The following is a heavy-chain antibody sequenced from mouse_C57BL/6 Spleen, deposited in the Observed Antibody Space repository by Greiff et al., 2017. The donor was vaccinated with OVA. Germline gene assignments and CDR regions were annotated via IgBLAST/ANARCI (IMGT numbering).Heavy chain of an antibody. CDR3: TRDYYGFDY. Sequence: EVKLMESGEGLVKPGGSLKLSCAASGFTFSSYAMSWVRQTPEKRLEWVAYISSGGDYIYYAATVQGRFTISRDNARNTLYLQMSSLKSEDTAMYYCTRDYYGFDYWGQGTTLTVSS. D-gene: IGHD1-1*01. V-gene: IGHV5-9-1*02. CDR2: ISSGGDYI. J-gene: IGHJ2*01. CDR1: GFTFSSYA.